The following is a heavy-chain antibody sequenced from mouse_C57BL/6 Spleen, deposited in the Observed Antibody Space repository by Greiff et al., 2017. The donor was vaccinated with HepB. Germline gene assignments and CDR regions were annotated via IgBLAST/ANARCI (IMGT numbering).Heavy chain of an antibody. CDR1: GYTFTSYT. CDR2: INPSSGYT. Sequence: VKLQESGAELARPGASVKMSCKASGYTFTSYTMHWVKQRPGQGLEWIGYINPSSGYTKYNQKFKDKATLTADKSSSTAYMQLSSLTSEDSAVYYCARGITTVVATDYAMDYWGQGTSVTVSS. J-gene: IGHJ4*01. CDR3: ARGITTVVATDYAMDY. V-gene: IGHV1-4*01. D-gene: IGHD1-1*01.